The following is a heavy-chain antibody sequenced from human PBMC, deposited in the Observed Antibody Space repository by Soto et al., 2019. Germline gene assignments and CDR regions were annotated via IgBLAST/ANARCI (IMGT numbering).Heavy chain of an antibody. CDR3: ARLDGYCRCTDV. CDR1: GGSISSSSYY. CDR2: IYYSGST. Sequence: SETLSLTCTVSGGSISSSSYYWGWIRQPPGKGLEWIGSIYYSGSTYYNPSLKSRVTISVDTSKNQFSLKLSSVTAADTAVYYCARLDGYCRCTDVWCNGTTLTVSS. V-gene: IGHV4-39*01. D-gene: IGHD2-2*03. J-gene: IGHJ6*04.